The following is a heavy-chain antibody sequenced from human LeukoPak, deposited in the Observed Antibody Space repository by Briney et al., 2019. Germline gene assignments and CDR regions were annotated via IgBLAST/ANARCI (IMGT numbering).Heavy chain of an antibody. CDR1: GFTFSSYW. CDR2: INNDGSST. J-gene: IGHJ6*03. V-gene: IGHV3-74*01. D-gene: IGHD3-22*01. CDR3: ARRVDYYDSSGSYYYYYMDV. Sequence: PGGSLRLSCAASGFTFSSYWMHWVRQAPGKGLVWVARINNDGSSTSYADSVKGRFTISRDNTKNTLYLQMNSLRAEDTAVYYCARRVDYYDSSGSYYYYYMDVWGKGTTVTVSS.